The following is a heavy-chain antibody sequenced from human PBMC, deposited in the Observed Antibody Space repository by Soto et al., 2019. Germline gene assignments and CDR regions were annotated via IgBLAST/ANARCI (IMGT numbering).Heavy chain of an antibody. CDR1: GFTFGDYA. Sequence: PGGSLRLSCTTSGFTFGDYAMCWFRQAPGKGLEWVGVVRSKAYGGTTDYAASVKGRFDISRDDSKSVAYLQMNSVTTEDTAVYFCARYTYTSRYSYYGMDVWGQGTTATVSS. CDR2: VRSKAYGGTT. CDR3: ARYTYTSRYSYYGMDV. V-gene: IGHV3-49*03. J-gene: IGHJ6*02. D-gene: IGHD6-13*01.